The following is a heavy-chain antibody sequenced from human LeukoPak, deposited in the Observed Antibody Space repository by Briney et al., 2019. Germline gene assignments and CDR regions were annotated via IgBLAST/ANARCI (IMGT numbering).Heavy chain of an antibody. D-gene: IGHD5-18*01. CDR3: AIGGGYRGLRHDY. CDR1: GGSISRCDYY. CDR2: FHYSRNT. Sequence: SQTLSLTCSVSGGSISRCDYYWSWIRQPPGKGLEWIAYFHYSRNTYYNPSLKNRVTISLDRSKNQFSLRLNSVTAADTAVYYCAIGGGYRGLRHDYWGQGTLVTVSS. J-gene: IGHJ4*02. V-gene: IGHV4-30-4*01.